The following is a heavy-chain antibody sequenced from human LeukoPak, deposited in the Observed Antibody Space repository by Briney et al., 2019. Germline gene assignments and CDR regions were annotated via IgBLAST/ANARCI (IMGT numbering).Heavy chain of an antibody. CDR1: GGTFSSYA. D-gene: IGHD6-13*01. Sequence: SVKVSCKASGGTFSSYAISWVRQAPGQGLEWMGGIIPIFGTANYAQKFQGRVTITADESTSTAYMELSSLRSEDTAVYYCARDSPSIAAASGNKTPYYFDYWGQGTLVTVSS. CDR3: ARDSPSIAAASGNKTPYYFDY. CDR2: IIPIFGTA. V-gene: IGHV1-69*13. J-gene: IGHJ4*02.